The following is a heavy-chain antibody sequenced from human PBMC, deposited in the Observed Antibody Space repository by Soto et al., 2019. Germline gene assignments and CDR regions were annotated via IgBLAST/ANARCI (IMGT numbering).Heavy chain of an antibody. V-gene: IGHV3-53*01. CDR1: GFTVSSNY. Sequence: GGSLRLSCAASGFTVSSNYMSWVRQAPGKGLEWVSVIYSGGSTYYADSVKGRFTISRDNSKNTLYLQMNSLRAEDTAVYYCASETENSSGWYGYYYYGMDVWGQGTTVTVSS. CDR2: IYSGGST. CDR3: ASETENSSGWYGYYYYGMDV. J-gene: IGHJ6*02. D-gene: IGHD6-19*01.